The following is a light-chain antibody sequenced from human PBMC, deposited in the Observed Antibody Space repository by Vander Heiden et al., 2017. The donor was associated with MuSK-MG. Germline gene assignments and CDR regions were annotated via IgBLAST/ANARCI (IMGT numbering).Light chain of an antibody. Sequence: DIQLTQSPSSLSASVRDRVTITCRASQSINRFLNWYQQKPGKAPKLLIYSASSLQSGVPSRFSGSGSGTDFTLTISRLQPEDFATYYCQQTYSSPLTFGGGTKVEIK. CDR3: QQTYSSPLT. CDR1: QSINRF. V-gene: IGKV1-39*01. CDR2: SAS. J-gene: IGKJ4*01.